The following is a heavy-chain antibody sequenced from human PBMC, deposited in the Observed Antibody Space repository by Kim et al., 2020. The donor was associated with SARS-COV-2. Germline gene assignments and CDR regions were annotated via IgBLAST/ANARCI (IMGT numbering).Heavy chain of an antibody. CDR1: GFTVSSNY. CDR2: IYSGGST. J-gene: IGHJ4*01. Sequence: GGSLRLSCAASGFTVSSNYMSWVRQVPGKGLEWVAVIYSGGSTYYAESAKGSLTIFSDNSKNTLYLQMNSLRAEDKAVYYCASRSVFGVRSNWRLDYLG. V-gene: IGHV3-66*01. D-gene: IGHD3-3*01. CDR3: ASRSVFGVRSNWRLDY.